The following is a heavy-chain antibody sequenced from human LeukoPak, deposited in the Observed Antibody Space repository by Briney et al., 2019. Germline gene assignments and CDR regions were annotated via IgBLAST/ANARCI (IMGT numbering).Heavy chain of an antibody. CDR3: ARDYGRSSPFDY. J-gene: IGHJ4*02. D-gene: IGHD4-23*01. Sequence: GGSLRLCCAASGFTFSSYEMHWVRQAPGKGLEWVSYISSSGTTIYYADSVKGRFTISRDNAKNSLYLQMSSLRAEDTAVYYCARDYGRSSPFDYWGQGTLVTVSS. CDR2: ISSSGTTI. V-gene: IGHV3-48*03. CDR1: GFTFSSYE.